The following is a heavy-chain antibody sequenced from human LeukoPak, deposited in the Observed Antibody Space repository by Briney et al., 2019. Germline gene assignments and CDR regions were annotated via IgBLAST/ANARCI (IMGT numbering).Heavy chain of an antibody. Sequence: PSETLSLTCAVYGGSFSGYYWSWIRQPPGKGLEWIGEINHSGSTNYNPSLKSRVTISVGTSKNQFSLKLSSVTAADTAVYYCAVAQWLVLDYWGQGTLVTVSS. D-gene: IGHD6-19*01. CDR3: AVAQWLVLDY. CDR1: GGSFSGYY. V-gene: IGHV4-34*01. J-gene: IGHJ4*02. CDR2: INHSGST.